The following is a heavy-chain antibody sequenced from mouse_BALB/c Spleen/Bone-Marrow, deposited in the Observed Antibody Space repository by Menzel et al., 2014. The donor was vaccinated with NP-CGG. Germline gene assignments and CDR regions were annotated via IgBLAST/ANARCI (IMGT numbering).Heavy chain of an antibody. Sequence: LKESGSELVRPGASVILSCKASGYTFTSYWMHWVKQRPGQGLEWIGNIYPDSGNTNYDENFKSKATLTVDTSSSAAYMQLSGLTSEDSAVYYCTRGGAGTFAYWGQGTLVTVSA. D-gene: IGHD4-1*01. CDR2: IYPDSGNT. V-gene: IGHV1S22*01. CDR3: TRGGAGTFAY. J-gene: IGHJ3*01. CDR1: GYTFTSYW.